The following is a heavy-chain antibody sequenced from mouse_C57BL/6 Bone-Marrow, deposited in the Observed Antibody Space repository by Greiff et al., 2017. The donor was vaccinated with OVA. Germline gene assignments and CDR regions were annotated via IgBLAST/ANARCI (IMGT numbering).Heavy chain of an antibody. J-gene: IGHJ4*01. CDR2: ISYSGST. CDR3: ARCIYDGYLRGAMDY. D-gene: IGHD2-3*01. V-gene: IGHV3-8*01. CDR1: GYSITSDY. Sequence: EVHLVESGPGLAKPSQTLSLTCSATGYSITSDYWNWIRKFPGNKLEYMGYISYSGSTYYNPSLKSRISITRDTSKNQYYLQLNSVTTEDTATYCCARCIYDGYLRGAMDYWGQGTSVTVSS.